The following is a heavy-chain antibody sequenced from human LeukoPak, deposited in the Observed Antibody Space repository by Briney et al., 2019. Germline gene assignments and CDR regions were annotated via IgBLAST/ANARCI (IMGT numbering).Heavy chain of an antibody. CDR3: ARDSDLDLIYFDY. CDR2: INPNSGGT. V-gene: IGHV1-2*02. J-gene: IGHJ4*02. Sequence: ASVKVSCKASGYTFTGYYMHWVRQAPGQGLEWMGWINPNSGGTNYAQKFQGRVTMTRDTSISTAYMELSRLRSDDTAVYYCARDSDLDLIYFDYWGQGTLVTVSS. CDR1: GYTFTGYY.